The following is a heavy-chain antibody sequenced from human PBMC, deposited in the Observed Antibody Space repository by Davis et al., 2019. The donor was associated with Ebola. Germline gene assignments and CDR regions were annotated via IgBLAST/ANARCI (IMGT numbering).Heavy chain of an antibody. V-gene: IGHV5-51*06. CDR1: ASNFPTYW. J-gene: IGHJ4*02. CDR3: ARGHTEMVTDY. D-gene: IGHD5-18*01. CDR2: IYPDDSET. Sequence: GGSLRLSCQRSASNFPTYWIAWVRQLPGRALHSLGPIYPDDSETRYNPSFQGQITVPADKSLSTAFLQWTSLKASDSATYYCARGHTEMVTDYWGQGTLVTVSS.